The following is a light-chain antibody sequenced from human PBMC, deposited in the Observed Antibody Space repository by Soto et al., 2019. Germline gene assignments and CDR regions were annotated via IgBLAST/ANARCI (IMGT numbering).Light chain of an antibody. Sequence: QSVLTQPPSASGSPGQPVTISCTGTSSDVGGYDYVSWYQQYPGKAPKLLIYEVSKRPSGVPDRFSGSKTGNTASLTVSGLQADDEADYYCTSYAGSYIYVFGTGTKLTVL. CDR2: EVS. CDR3: TSYAGSYIYV. V-gene: IGLV2-8*01. CDR1: SSDVGGYDY. J-gene: IGLJ1*01.